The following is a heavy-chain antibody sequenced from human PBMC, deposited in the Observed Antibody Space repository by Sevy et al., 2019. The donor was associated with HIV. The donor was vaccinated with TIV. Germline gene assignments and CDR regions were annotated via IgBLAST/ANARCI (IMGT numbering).Heavy chain of an antibody. Sequence: GGSLRLSCAASGFTFSSYAVSWVRQAPGKGLEWVSAISGSGGSTYYADSVKGRFTISRDNSKNTLYLQMNSLRAEDTAVYYCAKDRRRSLSAAFDYWGQGTLVTVSS. CDR2: ISGSGGST. CDR3: AKDRRRSLSAAFDY. D-gene: IGHD6-13*01. CDR1: GFTFSSYA. V-gene: IGHV3-23*01. J-gene: IGHJ4*02.